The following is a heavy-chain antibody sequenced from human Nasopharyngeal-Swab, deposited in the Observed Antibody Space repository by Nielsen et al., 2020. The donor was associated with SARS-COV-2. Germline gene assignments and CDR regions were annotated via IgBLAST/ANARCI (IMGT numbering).Heavy chain of an antibody. V-gene: IGHV3-33*01. D-gene: IGHD2-15*01. CDR3: ARAPLGYCSGGSCLPDY. CDR1: GFTFSSYG. Sequence: GGSLTLSCAASGFTFSSYGMHWVRQAPGKGLEWVAVIWYDGSNKYYADSVKGRFTISRDNSKNTLYLQMNSLRAEDTAVYYCARAPLGYCSGGSCLPDYWGQGTLVTVSS. CDR2: IWYDGSNK. J-gene: IGHJ4*02.